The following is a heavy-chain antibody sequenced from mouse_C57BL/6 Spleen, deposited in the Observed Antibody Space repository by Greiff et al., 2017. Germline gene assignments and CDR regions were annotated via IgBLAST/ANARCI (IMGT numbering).Heavy chain of an antibody. CDR2: IDPSDSYT. D-gene: IGHD1-1*01. V-gene: IGHV1-59*01. CDR1: GYTFTSYW. J-gene: IGHJ2*01. Sequence: QVQLQQPGAELVRPGASVKLSCKASGYTFTSYWMHWVKQRPGQGLEWIGVIDPSDSYTNYNQKFKGKATVTVDTSSSTAYMQISSLTSENSAVYDCATVGEIYYESHWGQGTTLTVSS. CDR3: ATVGEIYYESH.